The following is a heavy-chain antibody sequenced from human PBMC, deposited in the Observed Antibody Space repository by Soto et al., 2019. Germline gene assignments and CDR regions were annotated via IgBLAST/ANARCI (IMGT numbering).Heavy chain of an antibody. Sequence: RGSLRLSCAASGFTFSSYARSWVRQAPGKGLEWVSAISGSGGSTYYADSVKGRFTISRDNSKNTLYLQMNSLRAEDTAVYYCAKGNYGSYYGWDAFDIWGQGTMVTV. CDR1: GFTFSSYA. J-gene: IGHJ3*02. V-gene: IGHV3-23*01. CDR3: AKGNYGSYYGWDAFDI. D-gene: IGHD3-10*01. CDR2: ISGSGGST.